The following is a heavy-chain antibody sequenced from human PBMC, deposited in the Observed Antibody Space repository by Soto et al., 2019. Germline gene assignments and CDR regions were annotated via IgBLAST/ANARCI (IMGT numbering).Heavy chain of an antibody. D-gene: IGHD7-27*01. CDR2: IYKSATT. CDR1: GGSFSSGGYS. J-gene: IGHJ5*01. CDR3: ARGRYCLTGRCFPNWFDS. V-gene: IGHV4-30-2*05. Sequence: SETLSLTCAVSGGSFSSGGYSWSWIRQPPGKGLEWIGYIYKSATTYYNPSFESRVAISVDTSKSQFSLNVTSVTAADTAVYFCARGRYCLTGRCFPNWFDSWGQGALVTVSS.